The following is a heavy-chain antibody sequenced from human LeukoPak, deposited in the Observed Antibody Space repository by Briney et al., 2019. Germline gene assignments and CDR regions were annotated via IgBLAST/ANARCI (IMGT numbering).Heavy chain of an antibody. CDR2: IKSKINGGTT. Sequence: GGSLRLSCTAAGFTFGEYALSWFRQAPGKGLQWVGFIKSKINGGTTQYAASVKGRFTISSDDSKGLAYLQMNSLKTEDTAVYYCSRETWYGGAFHHWGQGTLVTVSS. CDR1: GFTFGEYA. CDR3: SRETWYGGAFHH. V-gene: IGHV3-49*03. J-gene: IGHJ4*02. D-gene: IGHD6-13*01.